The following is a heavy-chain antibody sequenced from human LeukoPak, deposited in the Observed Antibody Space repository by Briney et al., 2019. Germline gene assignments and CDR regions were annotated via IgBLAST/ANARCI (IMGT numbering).Heavy chain of an antibody. Sequence: SETLSLTCTVSGDSITNGSHYWGWIRQPPGKGLEWIGSIYSGIIFSTPSLKSRVTMSVDTSKNQFSLKLSSVTAADTAVYYCARDIGYDILTGYPPNYWGQGTLVTVSS. CDR1: GDSITNGSHY. J-gene: IGHJ4*02. CDR3: ARDIGYDILTGYPPNY. V-gene: IGHV4-39*07. D-gene: IGHD3-9*01. CDR2: IYSGII.